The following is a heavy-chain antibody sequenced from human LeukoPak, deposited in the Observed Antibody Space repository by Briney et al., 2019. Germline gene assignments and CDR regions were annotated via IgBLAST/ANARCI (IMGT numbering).Heavy chain of an antibody. CDR3: ARSGLVAADAFDI. J-gene: IGHJ3*02. Sequence: ASVKVSYKASGYTFTSYYMHWVRQAPGQGLEWMGIINPSGGSTSYAQKFQGRVTMTRDTSTSTVYMELSSLRSEDTAVYYCARSGLVAADAFDIWGQGTMVTVSS. CDR2: INPSGGST. CDR1: GYTFTSYY. V-gene: IGHV1-46*01. D-gene: IGHD5-12*01.